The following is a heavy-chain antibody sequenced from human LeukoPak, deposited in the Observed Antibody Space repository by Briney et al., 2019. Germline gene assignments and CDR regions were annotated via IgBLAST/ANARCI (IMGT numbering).Heavy chain of an antibody. D-gene: IGHD3-10*01. J-gene: IGHJ6*03. V-gene: IGHV4-34*01. Sequence: SETLSLTCAVYGGSFSGYYWSWIRQPPGKGLEWIGEINHSGSTNYNPSLKSRVTISVDTSKNQFSLKLSSVTAADTAVYYCARHIGPYYYGSGSYYNHYYMDVWGKGTTVTISS. CDR1: GGSFSGYY. CDR2: INHSGST. CDR3: ARHIGPYYYGSGSYYNHYYMDV.